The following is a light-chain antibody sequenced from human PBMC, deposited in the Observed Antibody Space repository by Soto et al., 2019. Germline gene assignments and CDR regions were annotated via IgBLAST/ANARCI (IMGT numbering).Light chain of an antibody. CDR1: QSVGSD. CDR2: GAS. J-gene: IGKJ4*01. Sequence: ETVMTQSPATLSVSPGERATLSCRASQSVGSDLAWYQQKPGQAPRLLIYGASSRATGIPDRFSGSGSGTDFTLTISRLEPEDFAVYYCQQRSNWFLTFGGGTKVDIK. V-gene: IGKV3D-20*02. CDR3: QQRSNWFLT.